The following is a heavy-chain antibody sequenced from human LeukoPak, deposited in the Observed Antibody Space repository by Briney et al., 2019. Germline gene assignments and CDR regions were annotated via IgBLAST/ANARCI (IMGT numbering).Heavy chain of an antibody. Sequence: GGSLRLSCATSGFTFSSYTMHWVRQAPGKWLEWVALITYDGNKKYYADSVRGRFTISRDNSKNTLYLQMNSLRVEDTAVYYCARDPYGDYVSLAYWGQGTLVTVSS. J-gene: IGHJ4*02. V-gene: IGHV3-30*04. CDR3: ARDPYGDYVSLAY. D-gene: IGHD4-17*01. CDR1: GFTFSSYT. CDR2: ITYDGNKK.